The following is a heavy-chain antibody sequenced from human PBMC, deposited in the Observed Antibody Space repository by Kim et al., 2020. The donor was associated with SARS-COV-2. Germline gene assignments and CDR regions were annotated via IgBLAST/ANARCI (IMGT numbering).Heavy chain of an antibody. Sequence: GGSLRLSCAASGFTFSNAWMSWVRQAPGKGLEWVGRIKSKTDGGTTDYAAPVKGRFTISRDDSKNTLYLQMNSLKTEDTAVYYCTTDLLLWFGEYLDYWGQGTLVTVSS. CDR2: IKSKTDGGTT. D-gene: IGHD3-10*01. V-gene: IGHV3-15*01. CDR1: GFTFSNAW. CDR3: TTDLLLWFGEYLDY. J-gene: IGHJ4*02.